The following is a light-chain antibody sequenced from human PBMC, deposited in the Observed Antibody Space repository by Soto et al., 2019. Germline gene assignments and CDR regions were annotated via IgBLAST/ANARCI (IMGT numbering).Light chain of an antibody. CDR1: SSDVGGYNY. CDR2: DVT. CDR3: SSYTSSSSLEV. J-gene: IGLJ2*01. V-gene: IGLV2-14*01. Sequence: LSQPASVSGSPGQSITISCTGTSSDVGGYNYVSWYQQHPGKAPKLMIFDVTYRPSGVSNRFSGSKSGNTASLTISGLQPEDEADYYCSSYTSSSSLEVFGGGTKLTVL.